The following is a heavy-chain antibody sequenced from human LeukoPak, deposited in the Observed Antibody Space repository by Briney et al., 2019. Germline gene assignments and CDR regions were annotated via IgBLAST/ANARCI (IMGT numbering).Heavy chain of an antibody. CDR1: GFTFSSCS. Sequence: GGSLRLSCAASGFTFSSCSMNWVRQAPGKGLEWVSSISSSSSYIYYADSVKGRFTISRDNAKNSLYLQMNSLRAEDTAVYYCAREGRIILMVYPNDAFVIWGQGTMVTVSS. CDR3: AREGRIILMVYPNDAFVI. J-gene: IGHJ3*02. CDR2: ISSSSSYI. D-gene: IGHD2-8*01. V-gene: IGHV3-21*01.